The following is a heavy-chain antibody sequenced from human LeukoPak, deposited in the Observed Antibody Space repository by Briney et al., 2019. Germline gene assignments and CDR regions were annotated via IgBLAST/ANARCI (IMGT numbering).Heavy chain of an antibody. CDR2: IYYSGST. J-gene: IGHJ4*02. CDR3: ARRCSSTSCYAGEAVDY. CDR1: GGSISSGGYY. Sequence: TLSLTCTVSGGSISSGGYYWSWIRQHPGKGLEWIGYIYYSGSTYYNPSLKSRVTISVDTSKNQFSLKLSSVTAADTAVYYCARRCSSTSCYAGEAVDYWGQGTLVTVSS. D-gene: IGHD2-2*01. V-gene: IGHV4-31*03.